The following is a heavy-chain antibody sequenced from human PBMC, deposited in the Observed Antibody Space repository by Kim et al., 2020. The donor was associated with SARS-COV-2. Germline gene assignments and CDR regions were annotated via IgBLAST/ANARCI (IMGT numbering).Heavy chain of an antibody. D-gene: IGHD3-22*01. CDR3: ARSSSGYYDYYYYGMDV. J-gene: IGHJ6*02. CDR2: IYYSGST. Sequence: SETLSLTCTVSGGSIRSSSYYWGWIRQPPGKGLEWIGSIYYSGSTYYNPSLKSRVTISVDTSKNQFSLKLSSVTAADTAVYYCARSSSGYYDYYYYGMDVWGQGTTVTVSS. CDR1: GGSIRSSSYY. V-gene: IGHV4-39*01.